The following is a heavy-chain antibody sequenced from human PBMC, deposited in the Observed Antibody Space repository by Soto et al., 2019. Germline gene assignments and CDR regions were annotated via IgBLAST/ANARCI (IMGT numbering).Heavy chain of an antibody. Sequence: QVQLVQSGAEVKKPGASVKVSCKASGYTFTSYGISWVRQAPGQGLEWMGWISAYNGNTNYAQKLQGRVTMTTDTSTSTAYMELRSLRSDDTAVYYCARDHRNSYYDFWSGYYPNSDCWGQGTLVTVSS. CDR1: GYTFTSYG. V-gene: IGHV1-18*01. D-gene: IGHD3-3*01. J-gene: IGHJ4*02. CDR3: ARDHRNSYYDFWSGYYPNSDC. CDR2: ISAYNGNT.